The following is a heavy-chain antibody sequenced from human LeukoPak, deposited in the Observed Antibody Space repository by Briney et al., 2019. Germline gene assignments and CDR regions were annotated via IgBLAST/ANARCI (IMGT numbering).Heavy chain of an antibody. CDR3: ARDDGFSCYSY. CDR2: MNLDGSEK. D-gene: IGHD3/OR15-3a*01. J-gene: IGHJ4*02. CDR1: GFIVSSNY. V-gene: IGHV3-7*01. Sequence: PGGSLRLSCAASGFIVSSNYMSWVRQAPGKGLEWVANMNLDGSEKYYVDSVKGRFIISRDNAKNSLFLQMNSLIAEDTAVYYCARDDGFSCYSYWGQGTLVTVSS.